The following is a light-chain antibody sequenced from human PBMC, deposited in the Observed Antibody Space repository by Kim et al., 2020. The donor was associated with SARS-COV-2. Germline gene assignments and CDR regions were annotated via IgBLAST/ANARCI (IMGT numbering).Light chain of an antibody. J-gene: IGLJ1*01. CDR1: SSDVGGYKF. Sequence: GQSVTLSCSGTSSDVGGYKFVSWYLQHPGKAHKLIIYEVSKRPSGVPDRFSGSRSGNTASLTVSGLQAEDEADYYCSSYAGRNNYVFGTGTKVTVL. V-gene: IGLV2-8*01. CDR3: SSYAGRNNYV. CDR2: EVS.